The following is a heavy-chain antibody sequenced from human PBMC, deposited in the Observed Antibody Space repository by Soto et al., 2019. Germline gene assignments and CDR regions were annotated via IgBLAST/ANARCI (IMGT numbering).Heavy chain of an antibody. CDR2: IWPNIHGA. D-gene: IGHD3-10*01. J-gene: IGHJ4*02. V-gene: IGHV5-51*01. CDR3: ATRRGR. CDR1: GYRFSSYW. Sequence: EVQLAQSGPEMKKPGESLKISCKTSGYRFSSYWIGWVRQMPGKGLEWMGIIWPNIHGAQYSPSFQGQVTISVDESITTAYLQWSSLRASDTAIYYCATRRGRWGQGTLVTVSS.